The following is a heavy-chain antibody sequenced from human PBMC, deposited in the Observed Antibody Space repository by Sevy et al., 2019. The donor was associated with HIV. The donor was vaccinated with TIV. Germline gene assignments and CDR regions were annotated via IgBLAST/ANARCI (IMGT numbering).Heavy chain of an antibody. CDR1: GYTFTGYY. V-gene: IGHV1-2*02. CDR2: INPDSGGL. CDR3: VRDGRDGYFEY. J-gene: IGHJ4*02. Sequence: ASVKVSCKASGYTFTGYYMHWMRQAPGQGLEWMGWINPDSGGLTYAPKFQGRVTLTRDTSISTAYMDLSRLKSDDTAVYYCVRDGRDGYFEYWGQGTLVTVSS.